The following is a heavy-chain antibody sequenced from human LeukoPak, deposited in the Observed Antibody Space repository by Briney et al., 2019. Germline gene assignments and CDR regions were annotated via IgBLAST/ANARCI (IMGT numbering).Heavy chain of an antibody. V-gene: IGHV1-2*02. CDR3: ATQGGYYDSSGYVLDY. D-gene: IGHD3-22*01. CDR1: GYTFTGYY. CDR2: INPNSGGT. J-gene: IGHJ4*02. Sequence: ASVKVSCKASGYTFTGYYMHWVRQAPGQGLEWMGWINPNSGGTNYAQKFQGRVTMTRDTSISTAYMKLSRLRSDDTAVYYCATQGGYYDSSGYVLDYWGQGTLVTVSS.